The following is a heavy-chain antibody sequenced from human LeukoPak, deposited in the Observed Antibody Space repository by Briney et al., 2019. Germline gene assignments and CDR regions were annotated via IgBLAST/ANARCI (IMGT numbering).Heavy chain of an antibody. D-gene: IGHD6-13*01. Sequence: SETLSLTCTVSGGSLSSYYWSWLRQPSGKGLEWIGYIYYSGSTNYNPSLTSRVTISVDTSKNQFSLKLSSVAAADTAVYYCARTGYSSSWYPDWGQGTLVTVSS. CDR2: IYYSGST. CDR3: ARTGYSSSWYPD. V-gene: IGHV4-59*08. CDR1: GGSLSSYY. J-gene: IGHJ4*02.